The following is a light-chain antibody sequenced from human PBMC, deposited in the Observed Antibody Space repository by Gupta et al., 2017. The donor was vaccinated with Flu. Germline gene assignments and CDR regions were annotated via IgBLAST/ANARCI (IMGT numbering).Light chain of an antibody. CDR1: QSVSSNY. CDR2: GAS. Sequence: EIVLTQSPGTLSLSPGERATLSCRASQSVSSNYLAWYQQKPGQAPRLLIFGASSRATGIPDTSSGIGSGTEFTLTISRLEPEDFGVYYCQQEACSLITFGGGTKVEIK. J-gene: IGKJ4*01. V-gene: IGKV3-20*01. CDR3: QQEACSLIT.